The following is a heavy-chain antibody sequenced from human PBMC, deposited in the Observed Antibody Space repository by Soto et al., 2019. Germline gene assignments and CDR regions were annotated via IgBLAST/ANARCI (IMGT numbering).Heavy chain of an antibody. V-gene: IGHV3-7*01. CDR3: ARVGN. CDR1: GFTFGSDW. CDR2: INQDGSVK. Sequence: EVQLVEAGGCLVQPGGSLRLSCAASGFTFGSDWMSWVRQAPGKGLEWVANINQDGSVKYYVDSVKGRFSISRDNAKNSLFLQMNSLRDEDTAVYYCARVGNWGQGTLVTVSS. J-gene: IGHJ4*02.